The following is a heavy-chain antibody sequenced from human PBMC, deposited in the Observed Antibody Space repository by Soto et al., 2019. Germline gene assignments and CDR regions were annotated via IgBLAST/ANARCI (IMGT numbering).Heavy chain of an antibody. J-gene: IGHJ4*02. CDR1: GGFLTDYY. CDR2: ISHRGST. V-gene: IGHV4-34*01. CDR3: ARVDDC. Sequence: SETLSLTCAVYGGFLTDYYWSWVRQPPGKGLEWIGEISHRGSTNYNPSLKSRVIISIDTSKNQFSLTLSSVTAADTAVYYCARVDDCWGQGTLVTVSS.